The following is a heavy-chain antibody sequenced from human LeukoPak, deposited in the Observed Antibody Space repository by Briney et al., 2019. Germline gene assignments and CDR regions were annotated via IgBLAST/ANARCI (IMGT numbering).Heavy chain of an antibody. Sequence: SGTLSLTCAVSGGSISSSNWWSWVRPPPGKGLEWIGEIYHSGSTNYNPSLKSRVTISVDKSKNQFSLKLSSVTAADTAVYYCARVYGSGYDFRGAFDIWGQGTMVTVSS. J-gene: IGHJ3*02. CDR3: ARVYGSGYDFRGAFDI. V-gene: IGHV4-4*02. CDR2: IYHSGST. D-gene: IGHD5-12*01. CDR1: GGSISSSNW.